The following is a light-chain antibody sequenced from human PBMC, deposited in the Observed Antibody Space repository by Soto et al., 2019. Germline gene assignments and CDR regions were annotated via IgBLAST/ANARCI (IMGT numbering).Light chain of an antibody. V-gene: IGLV2-14*03. CDR2: GVT. J-gene: IGLJ1*01. CDR1: HNDIGTYDY. CDR3: SSFTSNRIYV. Sequence: QSALTQPTSVSGSPGQSITISCTGNHNDIGTYDYVSWYQQHPVRAPRLLIHGVTTRPSGISGRFSASKSGLTASLTISGLQPEDEADYYCSSFTSNRIYVFGPGTKLTVL.